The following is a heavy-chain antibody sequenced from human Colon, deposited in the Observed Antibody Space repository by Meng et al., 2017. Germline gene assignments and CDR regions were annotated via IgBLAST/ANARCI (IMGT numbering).Heavy chain of an antibody. J-gene: IGHJ5*02. CDR1: GGPMGTWGFQ. CDR3: ARTNFRDDNWFDP. D-gene: IGHD2-21*02. CDR2: IFYRWGT. V-gene: IGHV4-31*03. Sequence: QVRPQGAGPGLGKACQDLSLTCTVSGGPMGTWGFQLSWIRPDRGKGLEWIGYIFYRWGTYLHPAPRKRGATTIDTSKNQVPPTLTSVTGADPAVYFSARTNFRDDNWFDPWGQGTLVTVSS.